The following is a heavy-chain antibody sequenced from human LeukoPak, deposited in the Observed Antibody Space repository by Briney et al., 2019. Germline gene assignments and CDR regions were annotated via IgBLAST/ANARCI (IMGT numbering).Heavy chain of an antibody. J-gene: IGHJ4*02. CDR1: GFTFSSYW. CDR3: TRAGGFKIDY. CDR2: IKADGSST. V-gene: IGHV3-74*01. Sequence: GGSLRLSCAASGFTFSSYWMHWVRQAPGKGLVWVSRIKADGSSTTYADSVKGRFTISRDNAKSTQYLQMNSLRAEDTAVYYCTRAGGFKIDYWGQGILVTVSS.